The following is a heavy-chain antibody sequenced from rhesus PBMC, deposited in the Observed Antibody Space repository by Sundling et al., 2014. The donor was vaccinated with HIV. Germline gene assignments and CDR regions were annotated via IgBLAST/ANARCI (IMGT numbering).Heavy chain of an antibody. CDR3: ARRLLGSFDY. J-gene: IGHJ4*01. D-gene: IGHD3-34*01. CDR2: ISGSGERT. Sequence: QVQLQESGPGLVKPSETLSLTCAVSGGSFSGYFWGWIRQPPGKGLEWIGYISGSGERTDYNPSLKSRVTISTDTSKNQFSLKLSSVTAADTAVYYCARRLLGSFDYWGQGVLVIVSS. CDR1: GGSFSGYF. V-gene: IGHV4-165*01.